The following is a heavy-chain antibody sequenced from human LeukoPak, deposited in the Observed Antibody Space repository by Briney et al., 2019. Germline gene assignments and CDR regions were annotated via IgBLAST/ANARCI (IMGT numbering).Heavy chain of an antibody. J-gene: IGHJ4*02. Sequence: GGSLRLSCAASGFTFSSYSMNWVRQTPGKGLEWVSSIGSSSSHIYYADSVKGRFTISRDNAKNSLYLQMNSLRAEDTAVYYCARIRRGWSQNWDYWGQGTLVTVSS. CDR1: GFTFSSYS. D-gene: IGHD6-19*01. V-gene: IGHV3-21*01. CDR3: ARIRRGWSQNWDY. CDR2: IGSSSSHI.